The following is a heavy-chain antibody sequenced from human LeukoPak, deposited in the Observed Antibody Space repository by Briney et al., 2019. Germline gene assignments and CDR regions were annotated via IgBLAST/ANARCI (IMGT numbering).Heavy chain of an antibody. D-gene: IGHD3-16*02. CDR2: ISSSSSYI. J-gene: IGHJ5*02. V-gene: IGHV3-21*01. CDR3: ARDDYDYVWGSYRKNWFDP. CDR1: GFTFSSYS. Sequence: GGSLRLSCAASGFTFSSYSMNWVRQAPGKGLEWVSSISSSSSYIYYADSVKGRFTISRDNAKNSLYLQMNSLRAEDTAVYYCARDDYDYVWGSYRKNWFDPWGQGTLVTVSS.